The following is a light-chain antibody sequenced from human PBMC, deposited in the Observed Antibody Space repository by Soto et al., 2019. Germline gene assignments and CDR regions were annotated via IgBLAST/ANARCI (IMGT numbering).Light chain of an antibody. V-gene: IGLV3-1*01. Sequence: SYELTQPPSVSVSPGQPASITCSGDKLGDKYVCWYQQKPGQSPVLVMYQDTTRPSGIPERFSGSNSGNTATLTISGTQAMDEADYFCQAWDTINVIFGGGTKLTVL. CDR2: QDT. CDR1: KLGDKY. CDR3: QAWDTINVI. J-gene: IGLJ2*01.